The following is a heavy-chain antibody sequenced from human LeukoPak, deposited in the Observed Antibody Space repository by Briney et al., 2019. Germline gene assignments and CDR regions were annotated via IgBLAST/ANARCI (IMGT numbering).Heavy chain of an antibody. CDR1: GYTFIGYY. CDR3: ARGGHYSFDY. CDR2: INPNGGGT. J-gene: IGHJ4*02. D-gene: IGHD2-21*01. V-gene: IGHV1-2*02. Sequence: ASVKVSCKASGYTFIGYYMHWVRQAPGQGLEWMGWINPNGGGTDYAQKFQGRATMTRDTSISTAFMDLSSLRSDDTAVYYCARGGHYSFDYWGQGTLVTVSS.